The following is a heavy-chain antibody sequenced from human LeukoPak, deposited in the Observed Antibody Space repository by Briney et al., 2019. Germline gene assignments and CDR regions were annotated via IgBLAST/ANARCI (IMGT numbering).Heavy chain of an antibody. CDR3: ARSGKAPVRSFDY. Sequence: SETLSLTCTVSGGSISSGDYYWSWIRQPPGKGLEWIGYIYYSGSTYYNPSLKSRVTISVDTSKNQFSLQLNSVTPEDTAVYYCARSGKAPVRSFDYWGQGTLVTVSS. D-gene: IGHD3-3*01. V-gene: IGHV4-30-4*01. CDR1: GGSISSGDYY. J-gene: IGHJ4*02. CDR2: IYYSGST.